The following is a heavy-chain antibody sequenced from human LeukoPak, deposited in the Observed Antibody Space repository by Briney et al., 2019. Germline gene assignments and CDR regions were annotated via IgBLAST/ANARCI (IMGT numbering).Heavy chain of an antibody. CDR3: VRGRVYGSGNNWFDP. V-gene: IGHV4-4*07. D-gene: IGHD3-10*01. Sequence: SETLSLTXSVSGGSISSHYWSWIRQPAGKGLEWIGHIYTSRSTNYNPSLKSRVTMSVDTSKKQFSLKLTSVTAADTAVYYCVRGRVYGSGNNWFDPWGQGTLVTVSS. CDR2: IYTSRST. J-gene: IGHJ5*02. CDR1: GGSISSHY.